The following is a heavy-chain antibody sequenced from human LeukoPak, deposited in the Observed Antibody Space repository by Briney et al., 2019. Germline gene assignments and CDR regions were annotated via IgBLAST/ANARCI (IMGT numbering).Heavy chain of an antibody. Sequence: PGGSLRLSCAASGFTFSSYTMNWVRQAPGKGLEWVSAISSSSDYEYYADSVKGRFAISRDNAKNSLYLQMNSLRAEDTAVYYCARDFRDSQGYYYYGMDVWGQGTTVTVSS. V-gene: IGHV3-21*01. CDR3: ARDFRDSQGYYYYGMDV. CDR1: GFTFSSYT. CDR2: ISSSSDYE. J-gene: IGHJ6*02.